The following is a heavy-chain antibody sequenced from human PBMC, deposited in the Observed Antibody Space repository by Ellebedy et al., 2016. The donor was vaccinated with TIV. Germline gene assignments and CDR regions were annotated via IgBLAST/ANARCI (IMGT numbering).Heavy chain of an antibody. V-gene: IGHV7-4-1*02. CDR2: INMKTGNP. Sequence: ASVKVSCKASGYMFSDYPMNWVRQAPGQGLEWLGWINMKTGNPTFAQGFTGRVVFSLATSVNTAYLQITSLKAEDTAVYYCARDPRYNWNDWDFYHMDVWGKGTTVTVSS. J-gene: IGHJ6*03. CDR3: ARDPRYNWNDWDFYHMDV. CDR1: GYMFSDYP. D-gene: IGHD1-1*01.